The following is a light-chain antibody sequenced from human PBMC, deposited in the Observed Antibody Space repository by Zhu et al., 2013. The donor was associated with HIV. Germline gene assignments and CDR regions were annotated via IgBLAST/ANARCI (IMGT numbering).Light chain of an antibody. J-gene: IGKJ2*01. Sequence: DTQMTQSPSTLSASVGDRVTMTCRASQSVSTWVAWYQHKPGKAPKLLIYKASSLQSGVPSRFSGSGSGTEFSLTITDLRPDDFATYYCHYYSLFSNTFGQGTRLDIK. CDR2: KAS. V-gene: IGKV1-5*03. CDR1: QSVSTW. CDR3: HYYSLFSNT.